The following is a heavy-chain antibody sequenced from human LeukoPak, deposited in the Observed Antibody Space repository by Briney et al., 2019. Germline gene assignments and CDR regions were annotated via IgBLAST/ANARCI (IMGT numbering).Heavy chain of an antibody. CDR3: AGAVTVTTGPLGY. CDR1: GYIFSNYG. D-gene: IGHD4-17*01. V-gene: IGHV1-18*01. CDR2: IGVYNGKT. J-gene: IGHJ4*02. Sequence: ASVKVSCKASGYIFSNYGISWVRQAPGQGPEWMAWIGVYNGKTEYGQKFQGRVTVTTDTSTSTAYMEVRGLRSDDTAIYYCAGAVTVTTGPLGYWGQGTLVTVSS.